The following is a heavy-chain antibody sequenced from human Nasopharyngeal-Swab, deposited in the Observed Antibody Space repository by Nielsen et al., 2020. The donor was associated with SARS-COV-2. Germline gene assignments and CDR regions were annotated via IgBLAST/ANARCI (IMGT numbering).Heavy chain of an antibody. CDR3: AGESGPNCFDI. Sequence: GVSLRLSCVGTGITFSSLCMNWVRQAPWKGLEWVANINGDGSARFYVDSVRGRFIVSRDNAKNSLYLQMNNLRVEDTALYYCAGESGPNCFDIWGQGAMITVSS. J-gene: IGHJ3*02. CDR2: INGDGSAR. V-gene: IGHV3-7*01. D-gene: IGHD2-15*01. CDR1: GITFSSLC.